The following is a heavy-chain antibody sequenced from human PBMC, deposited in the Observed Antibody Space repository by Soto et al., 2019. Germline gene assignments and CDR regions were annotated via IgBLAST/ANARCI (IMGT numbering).Heavy chain of an antibody. CDR2: IWYDGSNK. CDR3: ASSPSYTYGMDV. D-gene: IGHD2-2*02. CDR1: GFTFSSYG. V-gene: IGHV3-33*01. Sequence: QVQLVESGGGVVQPGRSLRLSCAASGFTFSSYGMHWVRQAPGKGLEWVAVIWYDGSNKYYADSVKGRFTISRDNSKNTLYLQMNSLGAEDTAVYYCASSPSYTYGMDVWGQGTTVTVSS. J-gene: IGHJ6*02.